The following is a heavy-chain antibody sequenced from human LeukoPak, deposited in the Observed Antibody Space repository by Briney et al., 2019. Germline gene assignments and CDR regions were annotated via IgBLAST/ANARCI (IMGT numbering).Heavy chain of an antibody. V-gene: IGHV1-8*02. D-gene: IGHD3-3*01. J-gene: IGHJ4*02. Sequence: ASVKVSCKASGYTFTSYDINWVRQATGQGLEWMGWMNPNSGNTGYAQKFQGRVTMTRNTSISTAYMALSSMRSEDTAVYYCARGLFVDGTYYFDYWGQGTLVTVSS. CDR3: ARGLFVDGTYYFDY. CDR1: GYTFTSYD. CDR2: MNPNSGNT.